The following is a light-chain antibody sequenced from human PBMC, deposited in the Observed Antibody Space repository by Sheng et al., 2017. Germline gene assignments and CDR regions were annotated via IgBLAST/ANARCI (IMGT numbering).Light chain of an antibody. Sequence: QTVVTQEPSYSVSPGGTVTLTCGLTSGSVSTGYYPSWYQQTPGQAPRTLIYNTNIRSSGVPDRFSGSILGNKAALTITGAQADDDSDYYCVLFMGSGISVFGGGTKLTVV. CDR2: NTN. V-gene: IGLV8-61*01. CDR3: VLFMGSGISV. J-gene: IGLJ3*02. CDR1: SGSVSTGYY.